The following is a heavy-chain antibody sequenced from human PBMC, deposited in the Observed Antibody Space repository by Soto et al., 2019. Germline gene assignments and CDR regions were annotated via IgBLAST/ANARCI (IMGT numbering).Heavy chain of an antibody. V-gene: IGHV4-38-2*02. J-gene: IGHJ4*02. CDR3: ARDPRLGPFDY. D-gene: IGHD6-19*01. CDR2: IYHSGST. CDR1: GYSISSGYY. Sequence: PSETLSLTCAVSGYSISSGYYWGWIRQPPGKGLEWIGSIYHSGSTYYIPSLKSRVTISVDTSKNQVSLKLSSVTAADTAVYYCARDPRLGPFDYWGQGTLVTVSS.